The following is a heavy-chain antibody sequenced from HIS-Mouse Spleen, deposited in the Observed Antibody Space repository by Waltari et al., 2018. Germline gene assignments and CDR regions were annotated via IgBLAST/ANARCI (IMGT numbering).Heavy chain of an antibody. CDR2: IYYSGST. V-gene: IGHV4-39*07. CDR3: AREIPYSSSWYDWYFDL. CDR1: GGSISSCSYY. Sequence: QLQLQESGPGLVKPSETLSLTCTVSGGSISSCSYYWGWIRPPPGKGLEWIGSIYYSGSTYYNPSLKSRVTISVDTSKNQFSLKLSSVTAADTAVYYCAREIPYSSSWYDWYFDLWGRGTLVTVSS. D-gene: IGHD6-13*01. J-gene: IGHJ2*01.